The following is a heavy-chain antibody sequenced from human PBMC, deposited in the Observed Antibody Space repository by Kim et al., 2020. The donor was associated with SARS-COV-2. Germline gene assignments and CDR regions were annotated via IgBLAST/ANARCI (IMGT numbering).Heavy chain of an antibody. J-gene: IGHJ4*02. D-gene: IGHD2-2*01. V-gene: IGHV3-21*01. Sequence: GGSLRLSCAASGFTFSSYSMNWVRQAPGKGLEWVSSISSSSSYIYYADSVKGRFTISRDNAKNSLYLQMNSLRAEDTAVYYCARDQIVVVPWPTTSPFDYWGQGTLVTVSS. CDR2: ISSSSSYI. CDR3: ARDQIVVVPWPTTSPFDY. CDR1: GFTFSSYS.